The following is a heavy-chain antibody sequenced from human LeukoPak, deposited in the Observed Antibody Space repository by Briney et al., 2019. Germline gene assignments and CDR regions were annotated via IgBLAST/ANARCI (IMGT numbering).Heavy chain of an antibody. V-gene: IGHV3-21*06. CDR1: GFTFNSYT. J-gene: IGHJ4*02. D-gene: IGHD6-19*01. CDR2: ISGSSTNI. CDR3: ARDFSSGWYSPGYYFDR. Sequence: GGSLRLSCAASGFTFNSYTLNWVRQAPGKGLEWVSSISGSSTNIDYADSVKGRFTISRDNARNSLFLQMHGLSAEDPAEYYCARDFSSGWYSPGYYFDRWGQGTLVTVSS.